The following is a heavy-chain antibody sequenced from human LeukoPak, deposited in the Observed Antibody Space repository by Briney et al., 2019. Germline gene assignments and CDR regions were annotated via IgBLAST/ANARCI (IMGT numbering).Heavy chain of an antibody. J-gene: IGHJ5*02. CDR3: AKGITMVRGVTWFDP. Sequence: PGGSLRLSCAASGFTFSSYAMSWVRQAPGKGLEWVSAISGSGGSTYYADSVKGRFTISRDNSKNTLYLQMNSLRAEDTAVYYCAKGITMVRGVTWFDPWGQGTLVTVSS. V-gene: IGHV3-23*01. CDR2: ISGSGGST. D-gene: IGHD3-10*01. CDR1: GFTFSSYA.